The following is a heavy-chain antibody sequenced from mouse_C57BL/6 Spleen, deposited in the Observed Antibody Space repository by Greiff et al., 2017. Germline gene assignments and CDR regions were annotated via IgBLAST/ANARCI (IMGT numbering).Heavy chain of an antibody. CDR2: ISDGGSYT. Sequence: EVHLVESGGGLVKPGGSLKLSCAASGFTFSSYAMSWVRQTPEKRLEWVATISDGGSYTYYPDNVKGRFTISRDNAKNHLYLQMSHLKSEDTAMYYCARDPLDYWGQGTTLTVSS. CDR3: ARDPLDY. CDR1: GFTFSSYA. V-gene: IGHV5-4*01. J-gene: IGHJ2*01.